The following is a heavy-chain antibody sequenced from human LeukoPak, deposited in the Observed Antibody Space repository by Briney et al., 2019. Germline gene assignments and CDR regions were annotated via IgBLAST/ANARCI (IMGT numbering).Heavy chain of an antibody. V-gene: IGHV5-51*01. J-gene: IGHJ3*02. CDR1: GFSFTTYW. Sequence: GESLKISCKGSGFSFTTYWIGWVRQMPGKGLEWMGIIYPGDSDTRYSPSFQGQVTISADKSISTAYLQWSSLKASDTAMYYCARPRGDYYDSSGYYEPDAFDIWGQGTMVTVSS. CDR3: ARPRGDYYDSSGYYEPDAFDI. D-gene: IGHD3-22*01. CDR2: IYPGDSDT.